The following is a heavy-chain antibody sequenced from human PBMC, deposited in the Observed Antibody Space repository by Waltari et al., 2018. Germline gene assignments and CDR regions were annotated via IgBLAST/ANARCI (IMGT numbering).Heavy chain of an antibody. CDR1: GFSFTDFP. J-gene: IGHJ4*02. CDR2: ISGSGRTS. Sequence: EVQLLESGGTSQQLGGSLRISCSASGFSFTDFPIPWVRQAPGKGLEWVASISGSGRTSFYADSVKGRFTISRDNYRNTLYLQMSGLRAADTAFYYCAKDLDGDWIEAFYFDYWGRGTLVTV. V-gene: IGHV3-23*01. D-gene: IGHD4-17*01. CDR3: AKDLDGDWIEAFYFDY.